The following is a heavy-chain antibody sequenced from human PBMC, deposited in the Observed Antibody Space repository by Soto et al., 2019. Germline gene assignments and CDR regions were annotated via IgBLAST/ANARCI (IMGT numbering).Heavy chain of an antibody. J-gene: IGHJ4*02. Sequence: SETLSLTCTVSGGSISSGGYYWSWIRQHPGKGLEWIGYIYYSGSTYYNPSLKSRVTISVDTSKNQFSLKLSSVTAADTAVYYFARDESPIGGFDYWGQGTLVTVSS. CDR2: IYYSGST. D-gene: IGHD3-10*01. CDR3: ARDESPIGGFDY. V-gene: IGHV4-31*03. CDR1: GGSISSGGYY.